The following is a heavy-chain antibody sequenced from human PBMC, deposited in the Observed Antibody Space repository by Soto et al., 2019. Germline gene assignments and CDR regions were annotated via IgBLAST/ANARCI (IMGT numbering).Heavy chain of an antibody. CDR1: GFTFSSYA. D-gene: IGHD2-15*01. CDR2: IDGSGRNT. J-gene: IGHJ4*02. CDR3: AKDGGSVCSGGTCYFQAPDY. Sequence: LRLSCAASGFTFSSYAMSWVRQAPGKGLEWVSGIDGSGRNTYYADSVKGRFTISRDNSKNTLSVQMNGLRVEDTALYYCAKDGGSVCSGGTCYFQAPDYWGQGTLVTVSS. V-gene: IGHV3-23*01.